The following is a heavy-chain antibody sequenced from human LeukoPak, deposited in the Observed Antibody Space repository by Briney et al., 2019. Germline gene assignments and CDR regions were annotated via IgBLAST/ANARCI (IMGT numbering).Heavy chain of an antibody. V-gene: IGHV3-23*01. CDR3: ARDAWAVAGTDFDY. Sequence: GGSLRLSCAASGFTFSSYAMSWVRQAPGKGLEWVSSISGNGGSTYYADSVKGRFTISRDNAKNTLYLQMNSLRAEDTAVYYCARDAWAVAGTDFDYWGQGTLVTVSS. CDR1: GFTFSSYA. CDR2: ISGNGGST. D-gene: IGHD6-19*01. J-gene: IGHJ4*02.